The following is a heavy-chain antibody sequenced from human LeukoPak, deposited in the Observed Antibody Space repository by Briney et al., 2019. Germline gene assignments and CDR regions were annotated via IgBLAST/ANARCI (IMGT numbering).Heavy chain of an antibody. CDR2: INHSGST. CDR1: GGSFSGYY. D-gene: IGHD3-22*01. J-gene: IGHJ3*02. Sequence: SETLSLNCAVYGGSFSGYYWSWIRQPPGKGLEWIGEINHSGSTNYNPSLKSRVTISVDTSKNQFSLKLSSVTAADTAVYYCARGRDSSGSSYDAFDIWGQGTMVTVSS. V-gene: IGHV4-34*01. CDR3: ARGRDSSGSSYDAFDI.